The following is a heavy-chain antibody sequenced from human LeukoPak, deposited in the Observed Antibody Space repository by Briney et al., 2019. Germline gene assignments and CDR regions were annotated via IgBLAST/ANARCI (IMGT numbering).Heavy chain of an antibody. D-gene: IGHD3-16*02. Sequence: KASQTLSLTCTVSGGSISSGSYYWSWIRQPAGKGLEWIGRIYTSGSTNYNPSLKSRVTISVDTSKNQFSLKLSSVTAADTAVYYCARVGAFVTVWGSYRDYFDYWGQGTLVTVSS. CDR2: IYTSGST. J-gene: IGHJ4*02. CDR3: ARVGAFVTVWGSYRDYFDY. CDR1: GGSISSGSYY. V-gene: IGHV4-61*02.